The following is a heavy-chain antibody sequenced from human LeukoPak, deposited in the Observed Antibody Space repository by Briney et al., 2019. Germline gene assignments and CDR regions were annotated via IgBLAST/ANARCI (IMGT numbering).Heavy chain of an antibody. D-gene: IGHD3-16*01. J-gene: IGHJ4*02. CDR2: ISGSSDTT. CDR3: AKRIGGVNSFDH. V-gene: IGHV3-23*01. CDR1: GFTFSSYA. Sequence: GGSLRLSCAGSGFTFSSYAMSWVRQAPGKGLEWVSVISGSSDTTYYADSVKGRFIISRDNSKDTLYLQMNSLRAEDTAVYYCAKRIGGVNSFDHWGQGTLVTVSS.